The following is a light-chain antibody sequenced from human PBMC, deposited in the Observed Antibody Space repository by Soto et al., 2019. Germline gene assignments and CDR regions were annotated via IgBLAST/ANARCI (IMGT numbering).Light chain of an antibody. CDR2: GAS. CDR1: QSVSSNY. CDR3: QQRSNWPPFT. J-gene: IGKJ3*01. Sequence: EIVLTQSPGTLSLSPGERATLSCRASQSVSSNYLAWYQQKPGQAPRLLIYGASSRATGIPDRFSGSGSGTDFTLTISRLEPEDFAVYYCQQRSNWPPFTLGPGTKVDIK. V-gene: IGKV3D-20*02.